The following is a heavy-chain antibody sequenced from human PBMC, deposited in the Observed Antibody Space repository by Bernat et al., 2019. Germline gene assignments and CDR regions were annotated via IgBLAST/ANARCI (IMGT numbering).Heavy chain of an antibody. CDR3: AKDGGALGYCTNGVCAGFKYYFDY. Sequence: EVQLVESGGGLVQPGRSLRLSCAASGFTFDDYAMHWVRQAPGKVLEWVSGISWNSGSIGYADSVKGRFTISRDNAKNSLYLQMNSLRAEDTALYYCAKDGGALGYCTNGVCAGFKYYFDYWGQGTLVTVSS. CDR2: ISWNSGSI. CDR1: GFTFDDYA. J-gene: IGHJ4*02. V-gene: IGHV3-9*01. D-gene: IGHD2-8*01.